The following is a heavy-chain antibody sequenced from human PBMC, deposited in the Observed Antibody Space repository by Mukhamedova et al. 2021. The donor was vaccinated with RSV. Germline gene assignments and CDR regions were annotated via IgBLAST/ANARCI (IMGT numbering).Heavy chain of an antibody. CDR2: YDGSNK. D-gene: IGHD3-10*01. CDR3: AKDGEYYYGSGSYRFTPYYYGMDV. Sequence: YDGSNKYYADSVKGRFTISRDNSKNTLYLQMNSLRAEDTAMYYCAKDGEYYYGSGSYRFTPYYYGMDVWGQGTTVTVSS. V-gene: IGHV3-30*02. J-gene: IGHJ6*02.